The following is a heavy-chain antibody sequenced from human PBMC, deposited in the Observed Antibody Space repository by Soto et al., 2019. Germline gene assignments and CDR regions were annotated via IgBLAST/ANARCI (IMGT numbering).Heavy chain of an antibody. CDR3: ARDIMAAAPDY. V-gene: IGHV1-3*01. J-gene: IGHJ4*02. CDR2: INAGNGNT. CDR1: GYTFTSYA. D-gene: IGHD6-13*01. Sequence: GASVKGSCKASGYTFTSYAMHWVRQAPGQRLEWMGWINAGNGNTKYSQKFQGRVTITRDTSASTAYMELSSLRSEDTAVYYCARDIMAAAPDYWGQGTLVTVSS.